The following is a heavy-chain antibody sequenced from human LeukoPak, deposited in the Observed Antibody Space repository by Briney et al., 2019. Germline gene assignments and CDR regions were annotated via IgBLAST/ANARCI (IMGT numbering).Heavy chain of an antibody. CDR3: ARSDIVVVVAATEVRWFDP. J-gene: IGHJ5*02. CDR1: GGSISSSSYY. V-gene: IGHV4-39*01. Sequence: PSETLSLTSTVSGGSISSSSYYWGWIRQPPGKGLEWIGSIYYSGSTYYNPSLKSRVTISVDTSKNQFSLKLSSVTAADTAVYYCARSDIVVVVAATEVRWFDPWGQGTLVTVSS. D-gene: IGHD2-15*01. CDR2: IYYSGST.